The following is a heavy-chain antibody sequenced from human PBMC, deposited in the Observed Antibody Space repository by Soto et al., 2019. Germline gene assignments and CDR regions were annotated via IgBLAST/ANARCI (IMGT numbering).Heavy chain of an antibody. J-gene: IGHJ4*02. Sequence: SETLSLTCTVSGGSISNYYWSWIRQPPGKGLQWIGYIFSSGSTYYNPSLKSRVTISVDTSKNQFSLKLTSVTAADTALYYCARHRPQEDGRKKGFDYWGQGTPVTVSS. CDR3: ARHRPQEDGRKKGFDY. CDR2: IFSSGST. V-gene: IGHV4-59*08. D-gene: IGHD2-15*01. CDR1: GGSISNYY.